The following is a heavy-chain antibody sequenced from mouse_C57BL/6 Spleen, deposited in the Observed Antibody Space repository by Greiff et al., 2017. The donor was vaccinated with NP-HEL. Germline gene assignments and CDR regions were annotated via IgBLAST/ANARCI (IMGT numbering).Heavy chain of an antibody. J-gene: IGHJ4*01. Sequence: VKLMESGPELVKPGASVKISCKASGYAFSSSWMNWVKQRPGKGLEWIGRIYPGDGDTNYNGKFKGKATLTADKSSSTAYMQLSSLTSEDSAVYFCARQTGYYGSSPYAMDYWGQGTSVTVSS. CDR2: IYPGDGDT. CDR1: GYAFSSSW. D-gene: IGHD1-1*01. CDR3: ARQTGYYGSSPYAMDY. V-gene: IGHV1-82*01.